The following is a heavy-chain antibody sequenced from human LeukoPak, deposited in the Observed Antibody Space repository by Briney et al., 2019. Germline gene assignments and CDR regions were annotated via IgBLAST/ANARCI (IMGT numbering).Heavy chain of an antibody. D-gene: IGHD6-13*01. CDR1: GGSFSGYY. V-gene: IGHV4-34*01. Sequence: PSETLSLTCAVYGGSFSGYYWSWIRQPPGKGLEWIGEINHSGSTYYNPSLKSRVTISVDTSKNQFSLKLNSVTAADTAAYYCARDRGIAAAADAFDIWGQGTMVTVSS. CDR2: INHSGST. J-gene: IGHJ3*02. CDR3: ARDRGIAAAADAFDI.